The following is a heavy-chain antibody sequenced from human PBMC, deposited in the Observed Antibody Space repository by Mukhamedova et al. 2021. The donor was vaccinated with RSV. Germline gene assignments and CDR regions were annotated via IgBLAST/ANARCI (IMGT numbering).Heavy chain of an antibody. CDR3: VRALQSIYTF. CDR2: MNGDESTI. V-gene: IGHV3-74*01. Sequence: GKGLVWVARMNGDESTITYSDSVEGRFTISRDNAKNTVFLQMNSLRAEDTAVYFCVRALQSIYTFWGQGTLVTVSS. J-gene: IGHJ4*02. D-gene: IGHD6-6*01.